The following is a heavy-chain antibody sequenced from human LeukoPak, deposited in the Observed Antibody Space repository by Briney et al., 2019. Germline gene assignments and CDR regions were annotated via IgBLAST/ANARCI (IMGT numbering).Heavy chain of an antibody. D-gene: IGHD3-10*01. CDR3: ARDSTIYFYGSGGYRFDY. V-gene: IGHV1-2*04. Sequence: ASVKVSCKASGYTFTGYYMHWVRQAPGQGLEWMGWINPNSGGTNYAQKFQGWVTMTRDTSISTAYMELSRLRSDDTAVYYCARDSTIYFYGSGGYRFDYWGQGTLVTVSS. CDR1: GYTFTGYY. CDR2: INPNSGGT. J-gene: IGHJ4*02.